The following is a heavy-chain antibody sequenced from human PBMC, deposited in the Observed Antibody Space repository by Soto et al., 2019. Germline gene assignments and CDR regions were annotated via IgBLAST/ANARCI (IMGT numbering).Heavy chain of an antibody. V-gene: IGHV3-30-3*01. J-gene: IGHJ2*01. CDR1: GFTFSSYA. Sequence: QVQLVESGGGVVQPGRSLRLSCAASGFTFSSYAMHWVRQAPGKGLEWVAVISYDGSNKYYADSVKGRFTISRDNSENTLYLQMNSLGAEDTAVYYCARDPLWGTAMVLWYFDLWGRGTLVTVSS. CDR3: ARDPLWGTAMVLWYFDL. D-gene: IGHD5-18*01. CDR2: ISYDGSNK.